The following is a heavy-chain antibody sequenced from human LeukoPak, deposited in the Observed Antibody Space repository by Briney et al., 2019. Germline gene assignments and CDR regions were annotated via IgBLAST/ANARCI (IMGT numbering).Heavy chain of an antibody. Sequence: GGSLRLSCAASGFSFSSYAMSWVRQAPGKGLEWVSGISGSGGITYYADSVKGRFTISRDNSKNTLYLQMNSLRAEDTAVYYCAKGEYYYDSSAYYPLDYWGQGMLVTVSS. V-gene: IGHV3-23*01. D-gene: IGHD3-22*01. CDR1: GFSFSSYA. CDR2: ISGSGGIT. CDR3: AKGEYYYDSSAYYPLDY. J-gene: IGHJ4*02.